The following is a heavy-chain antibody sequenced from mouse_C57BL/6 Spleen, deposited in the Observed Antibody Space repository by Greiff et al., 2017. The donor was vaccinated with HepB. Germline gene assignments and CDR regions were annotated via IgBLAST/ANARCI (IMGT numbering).Heavy chain of an antibody. D-gene: IGHD1-1*01. V-gene: IGHV1-74*01. CDR2: IHPSDSDT. Sequence: VKLQQPGAELVKPGASVKVSCKASGYTFTSYWMHWVKQRPGQGLEWIGRIHPSDSDTNYNQKFKGKATLTVDKSSSTAYMQLSSLTSEDSAVYYCAIKGPYYYGSSYAGAMDYWGQGTSVTVSS. CDR1: GYTFTSYW. J-gene: IGHJ4*01. CDR3: AIKGPYYYGSSYAGAMDY.